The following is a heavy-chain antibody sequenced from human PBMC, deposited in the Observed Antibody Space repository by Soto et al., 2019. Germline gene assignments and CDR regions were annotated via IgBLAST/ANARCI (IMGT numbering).Heavy chain of an antibody. D-gene: IGHD6-25*01. J-gene: IGHJ4*02. CDR3: ATPAMDSSGYDARDY. CDR2: ISSSGSTM. CDR1: GFTFSDYY. Sequence: QVQLVESGGGLVKPGGSLRLSCAASGFTFSDYYMSWIRQAPGKGLEWVSYISSSGSTMYYGDSVKGRLTISRDNAKNSLDLQMNSPRAEDTAVYYCATPAMDSSGYDARDYWGQGPLVTVSS. V-gene: IGHV3-11*01.